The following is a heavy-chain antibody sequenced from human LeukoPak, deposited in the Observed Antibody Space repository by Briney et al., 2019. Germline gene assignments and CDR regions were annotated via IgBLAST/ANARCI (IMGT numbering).Heavy chain of an antibody. V-gene: IGHV3-9*01. CDR2: ISWNSGSI. CDR1: GFTFDDYA. CDR3: AKAGGSYFKGRLDY. Sequence: PGRSLRLSCAASGFTFDDYAMHWVRQAPGKGLEWVSGISWNSGSIGYADSVKGRFTISRDNAKNSLCLQMNSLRAEDTALYYCAKAGGSYFKGRLDYWGQGTLVTVSS. D-gene: IGHD1-26*01. J-gene: IGHJ4*02.